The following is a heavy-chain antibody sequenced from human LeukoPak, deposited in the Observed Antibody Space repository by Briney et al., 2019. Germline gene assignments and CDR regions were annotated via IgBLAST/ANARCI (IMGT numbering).Heavy chain of an antibody. CDR3: ARLGIGRDYYMDV. CDR2: IYPGDSDT. J-gene: IGHJ6*03. V-gene: IGHV5-51*01. D-gene: IGHD3-10*01. CDR1: GYQFTNYW. Sequence: GESLKISLKGSGYQFTNYWIAWGRRMPGKGVEWMGIIYPGDSDTRYSPSFQGQVTISADKSISTAYLQWSSLKASDTAMYYCARLGIGRDYYMDVWGKGTTVTVSS.